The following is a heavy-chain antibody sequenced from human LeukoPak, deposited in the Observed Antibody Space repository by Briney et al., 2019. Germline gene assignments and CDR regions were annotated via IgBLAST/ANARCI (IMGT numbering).Heavy chain of an antibody. Sequence: GGSLRLSCAASGFSFSSYSMHWVRQAPGKGLEWVSSISSSSSFIYYADSLKGRFTISRDNAKNSLYLQMNSLRAEDTALYYCTRADLKATTQLQQLLHGMDVWGQGTTVTVSS. CDR3: TRADLKATTQLQQLLHGMDV. V-gene: IGHV3-21*01. J-gene: IGHJ6*02. CDR1: GFSFSSYS. CDR2: ISSSSSFI. D-gene: IGHD4-11*01.